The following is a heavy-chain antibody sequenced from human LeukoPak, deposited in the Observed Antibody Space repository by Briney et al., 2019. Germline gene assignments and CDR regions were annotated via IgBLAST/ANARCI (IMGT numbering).Heavy chain of an antibody. J-gene: IGHJ6*02. CDR1: GGSISSYY. Sequence: PSETLSLTCTVSGGSISSYYWSWIRQPPGKGLEWIGYIYYSGSTNYNPSLKSRVTISVDTSKSQFSLKLSSVTAADTAVYYCARLSGDIVVVPAAMLRSSYYYYGMDVWGQGTTVTVSS. CDR2: IYYSGST. CDR3: ARLSGDIVVVPAAMLRSSYYYYGMDV. V-gene: IGHV4-59*08. D-gene: IGHD2-2*01.